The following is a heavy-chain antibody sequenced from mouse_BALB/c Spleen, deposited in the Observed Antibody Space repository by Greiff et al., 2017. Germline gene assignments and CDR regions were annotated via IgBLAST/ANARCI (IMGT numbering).Heavy chain of an antibody. Sequence: VHVKQSGAELVKPGASVKLSCTASGFNIKDTYMHWVKQRPEQGLEWIGRIDPANGNTKYDPKFQGKATITADTSSNTAYLQLSSLTSEDTAVYYCARGGDYDYWGQGTTLTVSS. D-gene: IGHD2-4*01. CDR3: ARGGDYDY. J-gene: IGHJ2*01. CDR1: GFNIKDTY. CDR2: IDPANGNT. V-gene: IGHV14-3*02.